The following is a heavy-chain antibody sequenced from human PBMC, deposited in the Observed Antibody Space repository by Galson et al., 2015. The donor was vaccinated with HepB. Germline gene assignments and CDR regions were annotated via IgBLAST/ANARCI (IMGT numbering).Heavy chain of an antibody. Sequence: SLRLSCAASGFTFSSYSMNWVRQAPGKGLEWVSSISSSSSYIYYADSVKGRFTISRDNAKNSLYLQMNSLRAEDTAVYYCAREAVVPAAADAFDIWGQGTMVTVSS. CDR3: AREAVVPAAADAFDI. CDR1: GFTFSSYS. J-gene: IGHJ3*02. D-gene: IGHD2-2*01. CDR2: ISSSSSYI. V-gene: IGHV3-21*01.